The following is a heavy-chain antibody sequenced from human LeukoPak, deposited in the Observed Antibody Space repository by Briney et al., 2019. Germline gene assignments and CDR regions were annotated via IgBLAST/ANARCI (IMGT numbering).Heavy chain of an antibody. CDR3: ARDVGYGMNV. CDR2: INGDGSST. D-gene: IGHD2-15*01. V-gene: IGHV3-74*01. CDR1: GFTFSSYW. Sequence: GGSLRLSCTASGFTFSSYWMHWVRQAPGKGLLWVSRINGDGSSTNYADSVKGRFTISRDNAKNTLYLQMNSLRAEDTAVYYCARDVGYGMNVWGQGTTVTVSS. J-gene: IGHJ6*02.